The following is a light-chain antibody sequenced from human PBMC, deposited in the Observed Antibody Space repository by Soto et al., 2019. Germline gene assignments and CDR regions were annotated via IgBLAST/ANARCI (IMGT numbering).Light chain of an antibody. J-gene: IGLJ2*01. V-gene: IGLV2-23*02. CDR1: SSDVGSYNL. CDR3: CSYAGSSYVV. CDR2: EVS. Sequence: QSALTQPASVSGSPGQSITISCTGTSSDVGSYNLVSWYQQHPGKAPKLMIYEVSKRPSGVSNRFSSSKSGNTASLTISGLQAEDEADYYCCSYAGSSYVVFGGGTKLTVL.